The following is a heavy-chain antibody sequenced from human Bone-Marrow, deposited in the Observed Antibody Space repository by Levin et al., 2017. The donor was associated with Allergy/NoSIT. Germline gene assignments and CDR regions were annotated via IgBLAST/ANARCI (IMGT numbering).Heavy chain of an antibody. CDR2: ISSRGRTT. CDR3: AKQGERGYDILTVDH. CDR1: GFTFSTYV. Sequence: PSETLSLTCEASGFTFSTYVMGWARQAPGKGLEWVSSISSRGRTTYYADSVKGRFTISRDNSKNTLYLQMNSLRAEDTAVYYCAKQGERGYDILTVDHWGQGTLVTVSS. D-gene: IGHD3-9*01. V-gene: IGHV3-23*01. J-gene: IGHJ4*02.